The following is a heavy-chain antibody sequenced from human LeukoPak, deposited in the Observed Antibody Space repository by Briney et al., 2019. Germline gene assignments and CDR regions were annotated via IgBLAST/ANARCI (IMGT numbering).Heavy chain of an antibody. Sequence: SETLSLTCTVSGGSISSSTYYWGWIRQPPGKGLQWIGSIYYSGGTYYNPSLKSRATISVDTSKNQFSLKLNSVTAADTAVYYCARRPYKWERQKRNWFDPWGQGTLVTVSS. CDR3: ARRPYKWERQKRNWFDP. D-gene: IGHD1-26*01. CDR1: GGSISSSTYY. V-gene: IGHV4-39*01. J-gene: IGHJ5*02. CDR2: IYYSGGT.